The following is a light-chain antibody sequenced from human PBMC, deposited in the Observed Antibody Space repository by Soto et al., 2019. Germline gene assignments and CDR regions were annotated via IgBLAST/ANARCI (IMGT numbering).Light chain of an antibody. Sequence: EVVFTQSPGTLSLSPGERATLSCRASQSVSRSYLAWYQQKPGQAPRLLIYIASSRATGIPDRFSGSGSGTDFTLTISRLEPEDFAMYYCQQYGSSPYTFGQGTKLEIK. CDR1: QSVSRSY. CDR2: IAS. J-gene: IGKJ2*01. V-gene: IGKV3-20*01. CDR3: QQYGSSPYT.